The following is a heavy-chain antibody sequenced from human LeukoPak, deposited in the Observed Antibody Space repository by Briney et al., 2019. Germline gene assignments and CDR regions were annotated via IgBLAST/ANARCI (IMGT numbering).Heavy chain of an antibody. CDR1: GLTFSTYS. V-gene: IGHV3-23*01. D-gene: IGHD5-24*01. CDR2: ITSTGGST. CDR3: AKDRVRDDGYNCDY. Sequence: GGSLRLSCAASGLTFSTYSMSWVRQAPGKGLEWVSFITSTGGSTNYADSVKGRFTISRDNSRNTLSLQMNSLRAEDTAVYYCAKDRVRDDGYNCDYWGQGTLVTVSS. J-gene: IGHJ4*02.